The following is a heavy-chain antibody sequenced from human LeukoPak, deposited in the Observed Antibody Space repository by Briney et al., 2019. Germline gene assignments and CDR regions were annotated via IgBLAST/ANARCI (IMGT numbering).Heavy chain of an antibody. J-gene: IGHJ4*02. CDR1: GYSISSGYY. V-gene: IGHV4-38-2*02. Sequence: SETLSLTCTVSGYSISSGYYWGWIRQPPGKGLEWIGSIYHSGSTNYNPSLKSRVTMSVDTSKNQFSLKLSSVTAADTAVYYCARDVSGYSYYFDYWGQGTLVTVSS. CDR3: ARDVSGYSYYFDY. CDR2: IYHSGST. D-gene: IGHD5-18*01.